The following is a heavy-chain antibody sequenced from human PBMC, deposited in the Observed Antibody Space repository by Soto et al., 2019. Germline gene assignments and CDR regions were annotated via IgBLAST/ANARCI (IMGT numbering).Heavy chain of an antibody. CDR3: ARMSATGTRWCEP. CDR1: GGSFSSGAYH. J-gene: IGHJ5*02. CDR2: ISYRGIT. V-gene: IGHV4-31*03. Sequence: PSETLSLTCTASGGSFSSGAYHWSWVRQQPGQGLEWIASISYRGITYSNPSLKSRLSMSVDTSKNRSSLQLTSVTAADTAVYHCARMSATGTRWCEPWRQGTRGIGAS. D-gene: IGHD6-13*01.